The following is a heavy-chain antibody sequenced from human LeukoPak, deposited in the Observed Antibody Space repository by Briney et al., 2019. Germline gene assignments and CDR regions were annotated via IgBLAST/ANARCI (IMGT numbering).Heavy chain of an antibody. V-gene: IGHV1-69*04. D-gene: IGHD6-13*01. Sequence: ASVKVSCKASGGTFSSSTISWVRQAPGQGREWMGRIIPILGIANYAQKFQGRVTITADKSKSTAYMELSSLRSEDTAVYYCARDGPYSSRYFDYWGQGTLVTVSS. J-gene: IGHJ4*02. CDR2: IIPILGIA. CDR3: ARDGPYSSRYFDY. CDR1: GGTFSSST.